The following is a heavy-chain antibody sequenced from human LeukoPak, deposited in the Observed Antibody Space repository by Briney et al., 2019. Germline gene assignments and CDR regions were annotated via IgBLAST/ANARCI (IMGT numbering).Heavy chain of an antibody. J-gene: IGHJ3*02. V-gene: IGHV4-61*08. Sequence: TPETLSLTRTLSLGSTSSGGDYGSCIRQPPGNGLEWIGYIYYSVSTNYNTSLKSRVTMSVDTSKNQFSLKLSSVTAEDTAVYYCARDKDYFDSGGAFDIWGQGTMVTVSS. D-gene: IGHD3-22*01. CDR3: ARDKDYFDSGGAFDI. CDR1: LGSTSSGGDY. CDR2: IYYSVST.